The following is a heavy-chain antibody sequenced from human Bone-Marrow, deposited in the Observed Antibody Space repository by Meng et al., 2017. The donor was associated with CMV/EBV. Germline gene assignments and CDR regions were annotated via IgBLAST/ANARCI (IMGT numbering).Heavy chain of an antibody. D-gene: IGHD4-17*01. CDR3: ARVGDYDYYYYGMDV. V-gene: IGHV1-2*02. CDR2: INPNSGGT. CDR1: GYTFTGYY. Sequence: ASVKVSCKASGYTFTGYYMHWVRQAPGQGLEWMGWINPNSGGTNYAQKFQGRVTMTRDTSISTAYMELSRLRSDDTAVYYCARVGDYDYYYYGMDVWGQGTTVTFSS. J-gene: IGHJ6*02.